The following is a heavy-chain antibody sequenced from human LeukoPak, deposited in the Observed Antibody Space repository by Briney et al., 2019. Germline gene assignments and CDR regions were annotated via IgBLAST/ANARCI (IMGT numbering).Heavy chain of an antibody. CDR2: IYYSGST. CDR3: ARVDTAMVIDY. V-gene: IGHV4-31*03. J-gene: IGHJ4*02. D-gene: IGHD5-18*01. Sequence: SGTLSLTCTVSGGSISSGGYYWSWIRQHPGKGLEWIGYIYYSGSTYYNPSLKSRVTISVDTSKNQFSLKLSSVTAADTAVYYCARVDTAMVIDYWGQGTLVTVSS. CDR1: GGSISSGGYY.